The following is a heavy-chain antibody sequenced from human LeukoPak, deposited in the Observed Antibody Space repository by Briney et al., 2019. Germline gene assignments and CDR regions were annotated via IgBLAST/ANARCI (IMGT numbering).Heavy chain of an antibody. V-gene: IGHV4-59*01. CDR2: IYYSGST. D-gene: IGHD3-3*01. Sequence: SETLSLTCTVAGGSISSYYWSWIRQPPGKGLEWIGYIYYSGSTYYNPSLKSRVTISVDTSKNQFSLKLSSVTAADTAVYYCARGDVYDYDFWSGYEETHFNDYWGQGTLVTVSS. CDR3: ARGDVYDYDFWSGYEETHFNDY. CDR1: GGSISSYY. J-gene: IGHJ4*02.